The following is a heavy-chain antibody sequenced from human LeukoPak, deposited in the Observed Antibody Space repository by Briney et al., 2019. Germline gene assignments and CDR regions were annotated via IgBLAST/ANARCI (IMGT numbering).Heavy chain of an antibody. CDR2: ISSSSSTI. CDR1: GFTFSSYS. D-gene: IGHD5-18*01. CDR3: ATYRQVLLPFES. V-gene: IGHV3-48*01. J-gene: IGHJ4*02. Sequence: QDGGSLRLSCAASGFTFSSYSMNWVRQAPGKGLEWVSYISSSSSTIYYADSVKGRFTISRDNSKNTLYLQMNSLRAEDTAIYYCATYRQVLLPFESWGQGTLVTVSS.